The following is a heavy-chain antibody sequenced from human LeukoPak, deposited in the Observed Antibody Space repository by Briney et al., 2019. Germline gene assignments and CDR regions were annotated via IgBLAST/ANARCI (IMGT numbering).Heavy chain of an antibody. V-gene: IGHV4-28*05. CDR3: ARSRAFNSGAFDP. Sequence: PSETLSLTCAVSGYSISTSNYWAWIRQPPGKGLEWIGHIYYSGGIYYNPSLKSRVTMSVDTSKNQFSLKLSSVTAVDTAVYYCARSRAFNSGAFDPWGQGSLVTVSS. CDR1: GYSISTSNY. CDR2: IYYSGGI. J-gene: IGHJ5*02. D-gene: IGHD1-26*01.